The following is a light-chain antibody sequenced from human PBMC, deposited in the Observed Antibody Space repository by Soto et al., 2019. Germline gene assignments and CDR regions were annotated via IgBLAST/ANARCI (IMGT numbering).Light chain of an antibody. Sequence: EIVLTQSPGTLSLSPGERATLSFRASQNVDSNYLAWYQQNPGQAPRLLIFGASSRATGIPDRFSGSGSGTDFTLTISRLEPEDFAVYYCQQYASSPRTFGQGTKVDI. CDR2: GAS. J-gene: IGKJ1*01. CDR1: QNVDSNY. CDR3: QQYASSPRT. V-gene: IGKV3-20*01.